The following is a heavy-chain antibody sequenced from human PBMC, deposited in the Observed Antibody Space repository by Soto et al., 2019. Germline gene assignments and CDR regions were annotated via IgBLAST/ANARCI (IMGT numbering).Heavy chain of an antibody. D-gene: IGHD3-3*01. CDR1: GGSISSYY. Sequence: QVQLQESGPGLVKPSETLSLTCTVSGGSISSYYWSWIRQPPGKGLEWIGYIYYSGSTNYNPSLTSRGTISVDTYKNQFSLKLSSVTAADTAVYYCARHIKIFGVVSVWGKGTTVTVSS. CDR2: IYYSGST. V-gene: IGHV4-59*08. CDR3: ARHIKIFGVVSV. J-gene: IGHJ6*04.